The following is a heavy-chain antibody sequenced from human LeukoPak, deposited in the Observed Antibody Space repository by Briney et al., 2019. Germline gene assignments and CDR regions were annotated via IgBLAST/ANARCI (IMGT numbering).Heavy chain of an antibody. V-gene: IGHV1-18*04. CDR2: ISAHNGNT. D-gene: IGHD6-6*01. CDR3: ARGSPSFSWWGSLAIAALGDDYYYMDV. CDR1: GYTFTGHY. J-gene: IGHJ6*03. Sequence: ASAKVSCKASGYTFTGHYIHWVRQAPGQGLEWMGGISAHNGNTNYAQKLQGRVTMTTDTSTSTAYMELRSLRSDDTAVYYCARGSPSFSWWGSLAIAALGDDYYYMDVWGKGTTVTVSS.